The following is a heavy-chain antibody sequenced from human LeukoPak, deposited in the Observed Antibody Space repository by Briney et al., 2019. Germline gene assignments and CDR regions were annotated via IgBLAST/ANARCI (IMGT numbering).Heavy chain of an antibody. D-gene: IGHD2-15*01. V-gene: IGHV3-53*01. CDR1: GFTVSSNY. CDR3: ARGGFYCSGGSCYVS. J-gene: IGHJ5*02. CDR2: IYSGGST. Sequence: GGSLRLSCAASGFTVSSNYMSWVRQAPGKGLEWVSVIYSGGSTYYADSVKGRFTISRDNSKNTLYLQMNSLRAEDTAVYYCARGGFYCSGGSCYVSWGQGTLVTVSS.